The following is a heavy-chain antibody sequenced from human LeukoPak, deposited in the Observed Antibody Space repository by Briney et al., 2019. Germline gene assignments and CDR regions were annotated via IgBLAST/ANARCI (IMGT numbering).Heavy chain of an antibody. J-gene: IGHJ6*02. CDR2: LSWDSRNI. D-gene: IGHD6-19*01. Sequence: GGSLRLSCAASGFTFGDYGMIWVRQAPGKGLEWVSGLSWDSRNIGYAASVKGRFTISRDNAKNSLYLQMNSLRPEDTAFYYCARGNRDSSGFYYYYGMDVWGQGTTVTVSS. CDR3: ARGNRDSSGFYYYYGMDV. V-gene: IGHV3-9*01. CDR1: GFTFGDYG.